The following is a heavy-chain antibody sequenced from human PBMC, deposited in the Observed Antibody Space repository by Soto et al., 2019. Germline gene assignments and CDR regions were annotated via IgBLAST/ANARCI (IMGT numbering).Heavy chain of an antibody. CDR2: INAGNGNT. J-gene: IGHJ4*02. V-gene: IGHV1-3*01. D-gene: IGHD4-17*01. Sequence: QVQLVQSGAEVKKPGASVKVSCKASGYTFTSYAMHWVRQAPGQRLEWMGWINAGNGNTKYSQKFQGRVTITRDTSASTAYMELSSLRSEDTAGYYCARARRNYYGGNSGGPVYWGQGTLVTVSS. CDR1: GYTFTSYA. CDR3: ARARRNYYGGNSGGPVY.